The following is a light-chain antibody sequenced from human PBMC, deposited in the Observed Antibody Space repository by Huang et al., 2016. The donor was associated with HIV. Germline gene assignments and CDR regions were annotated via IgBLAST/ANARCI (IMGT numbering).Light chain of an antibody. CDR1: QSIRSNY. CDR2: GAS. J-gene: IGKJ4*01. Sequence: EIVLTQSLGTLSLSPGERATLSCRASQSIRSNYLAWYQQKPGQAPRLLIYGASSRAAGIPDRLSGSGSGTEFILSISRLEPEDFAVYYCQQYGSSELTFGGGTKVEIK. V-gene: IGKV3-20*01. CDR3: QQYGSSELT.